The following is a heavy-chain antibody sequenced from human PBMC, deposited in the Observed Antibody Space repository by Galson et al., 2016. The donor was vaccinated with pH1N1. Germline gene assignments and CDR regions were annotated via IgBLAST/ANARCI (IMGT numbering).Heavy chain of an antibody. CDR3: ARDLGSTGYLKY. V-gene: IGHV3-33*08. D-gene: IGHD3-9*01. CDR1: GFTFSNYG. CDR2: IWFDGRNK. Sequence: SLRLSCAASGFTFSNYGMHWVRQAPGKGLEWVAVIWFDGRNKYYADSVKGRFAISRDNANNSVSLQMNSLRAEDTAVYYCARDLGSTGYLKYWGQGALVIVSS. J-gene: IGHJ4*02.